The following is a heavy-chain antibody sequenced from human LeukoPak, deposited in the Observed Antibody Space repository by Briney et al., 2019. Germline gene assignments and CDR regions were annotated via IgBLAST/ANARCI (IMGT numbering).Heavy chain of an antibody. CDR1: GYTFTNYG. J-gene: IGHJ4*02. CDR3: AWGSGSYYIFDY. D-gene: IGHD3-10*01. V-gene: IGHV1-18*01. CDR2: NSAYNDNT. Sequence: APVKVSCKASGYTFTNYGIIWVRQAPGRGLEWMGWNSAYNDNTNYAQKFQGRVTMTTDTSTNTAYMELRSLTSEDTAVYYCAWGSGSYYIFDYWGQGTLVTVSS.